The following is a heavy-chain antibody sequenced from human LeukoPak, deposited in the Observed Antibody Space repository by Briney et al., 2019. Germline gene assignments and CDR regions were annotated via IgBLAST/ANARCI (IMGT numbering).Heavy chain of an antibody. CDR3: AREGGEYSSSPGNY. J-gene: IGHJ4*02. D-gene: IGHD6-6*01. CDR2: INPNSGGT. CDR1: GYTFTGYY. Sequence: ASVKVSCKASGYTFTGYYMHWVRQAPGQGLEWMGWINPNSGGTNYAQKFQGWVTMTRDTSISTAYMELSRLRSDDTAVYYCAREGGEYSSSPGNYWGQGTLVTVSS. V-gene: IGHV1-2*04.